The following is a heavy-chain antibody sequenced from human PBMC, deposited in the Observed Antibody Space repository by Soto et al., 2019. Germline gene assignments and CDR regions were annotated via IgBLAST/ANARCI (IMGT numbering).Heavy chain of an antibody. CDR2: ISGSGGST. Sequence: EVQLLESGGGLVQPGGCLKLSCAASGFTFSSYAMRWVRQAPGKGLEWVSAISGSGGSTYYADYETGRFTISKDNSKNTLYLQMNSLRAEDTAVYYCSRRGSGSYYDYWGQGTLVTVSS. D-gene: IGHD1-26*01. CDR3: SRRGSGSYYDY. J-gene: IGHJ4*02. CDR1: GFTFSSYA. V-gene: IGHV3-23*01.